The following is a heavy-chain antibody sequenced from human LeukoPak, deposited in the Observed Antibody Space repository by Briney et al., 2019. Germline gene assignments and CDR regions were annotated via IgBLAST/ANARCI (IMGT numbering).Heavy chain of an antibody. CDR2: IAYDGKNQ. Sequence: GGSLRLSCAASGFTVSNNYMSWVRQAPGKGLEWVATIAYDGKNQYYSDSVKGRFTISRDNSNNTLYLQMNTLRIEDTSVYFCASPARRITVFGVPFDYWGQGALVIVSS. D-gene: IGHD3-10*02. CDR3: ASPARRITVFGVPFDY. CDR1: GFTVSNNY. V-gene: IGHV3-30*03. J-gene: IGHJ4*02.